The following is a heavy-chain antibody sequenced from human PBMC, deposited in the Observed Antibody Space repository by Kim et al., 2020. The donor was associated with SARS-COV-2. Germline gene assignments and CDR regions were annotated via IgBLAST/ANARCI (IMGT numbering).Heavy chain of an antibody. Sequence: YYPASVKGRFTISRDNSTNTLYHQMNSPRAEETAIYYCAKTSSTFKFPTWGQGTLVTVSS. J-gene: IGHJ1*01. D-gene: IGHD2-21*01. CDR3: AKTSSTFKFPT. V-gene: IGHV3-23*05.